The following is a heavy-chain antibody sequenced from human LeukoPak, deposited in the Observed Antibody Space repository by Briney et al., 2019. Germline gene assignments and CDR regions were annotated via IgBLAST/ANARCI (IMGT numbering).Heavy chain of an antibody. D-gene: IGHD2-8*01. J-gene: IGHJ6*03. Sequence: GGSLRLSCAASGFTFNNYNMIWVRQAPGKGLEWVSSISSSISSYIYYADSVKGRFTISRDNARNSLYLQMSSLRAEDTAVYYCARDRGGTLMVYARGKDYYYMDVWGKGTTVTVSS. CDR2: ISSSISSYI. CDR3: ARDRGGTLMVYARGKDYYYMDV. CDR1: GFTFNNYN. V-gene: IGHV3-21*01.